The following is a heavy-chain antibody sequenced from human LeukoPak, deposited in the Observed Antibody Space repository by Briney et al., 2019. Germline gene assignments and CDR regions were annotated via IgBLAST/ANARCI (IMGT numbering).Heavy chain of an antibody. V-gene: IGHV3-21*01. CDR3: ARHEPVITLSSYYYGMDV. CDR2: ISTSSTYI. D-gene: IGHD1-14*01. J-gene: IGHJ6*02. CDR1: GFTFSTYS. Sequence: GGSLRLSCAASGFTFSTYSMNWVRQAPGKGLEWVSSISTSSTYIYYADSVKGRFTISRDNAKNSLYLQMNSLRAEDTAVYYCARHEPVITLSSYYYGMDVWAQGPRSPFP.